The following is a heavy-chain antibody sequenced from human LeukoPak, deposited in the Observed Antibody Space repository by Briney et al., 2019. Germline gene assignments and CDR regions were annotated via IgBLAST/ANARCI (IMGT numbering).Heavy chain of an antibody. Sequence: SQTLSLTCTVSGGSISSGSYYWSWIRQPAGKGLEWIGRIYTSGSTNYNPSLKSRVTISVDTSKNQFSLKLSSVTAADTAVYYCARGLPITIFGVVAQLIDAFDIWGQGTMVTVSS. J-gene: IGHJ3*02. CDR2: IYTSGST. CDR3: ARGLPITIFGVVAQLIDAFDI. V-gene: IGHV4-61*02. D-gene: IGHD3-3*01. CDR1: GGSISSGSYY.